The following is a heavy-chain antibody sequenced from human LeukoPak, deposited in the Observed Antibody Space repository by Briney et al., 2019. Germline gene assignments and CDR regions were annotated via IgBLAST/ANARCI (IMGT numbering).Heavy chain of an antibody. D-gene: IGHD6-13*01. CDR1: GYTFTGYY. J-gene: IGHJ3*02. Sequence: ASVKVSCKASGYTFTGYYMHWVRQAPGQGLEWMGWINPNSGGKNYAQKFQGRVTMTRDTSISTAYMELSRLRSDDTAVYYCARDRREDQKPGIAAAGKVDAFDIWGQGTMVTVSS. CDR2: INPNSGGK. CDR3: ARDRREDQKPGIAAAGKVDAFDI. V-gene: IGHV1-2*02.